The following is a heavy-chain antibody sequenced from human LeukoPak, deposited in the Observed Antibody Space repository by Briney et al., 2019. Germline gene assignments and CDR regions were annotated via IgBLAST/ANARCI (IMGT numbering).Heavy chain of an antibody. V-gene: IGHV1-46*01. CDR1: GYTFTSYY. D-gene: IGHD2-21*02. J-gene: IGHJ4*02. CDR3: ARAHCGGDCSPDY. Sequence: ASVKVSCKASGYTFTSYYIHWVRQAPGQGLEWMGIINPSGGSTNYAQKLQGRVTMTTDTSTSTAYMELRSLRSDDTAVYYCARAHCGGDCSPDYWGQGTLVTVSS. CDR2: INPSGGST.